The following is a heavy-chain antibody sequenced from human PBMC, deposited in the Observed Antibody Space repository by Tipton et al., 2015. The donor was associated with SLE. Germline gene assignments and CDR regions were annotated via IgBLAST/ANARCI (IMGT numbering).Heavy chain of an antibody. CDR3: AKEGGAYEDALDI. J-gene: IGHJ3*02. Sequence: GSLRLSCAASGFTFSNYGMHWVRQAPGRGLEWVAFIQYHGSNKYYADSVKGRFTISRDNSKNTLYLQMNSLRAEDTAVYYCAKEGGAYEDALDIWGQGTMVSVSS. CDR2: IQYHGSNK. V-gene: IGHV3-30*02. CDR1: GFTFSNYG. D-gene: IGHD3-22*01.